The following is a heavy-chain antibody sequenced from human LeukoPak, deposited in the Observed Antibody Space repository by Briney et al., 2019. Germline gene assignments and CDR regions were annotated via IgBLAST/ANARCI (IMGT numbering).Heavy chain of an antibody. J-gene: IGHJ5*02. CDR1: GGSISSSSYY. D-gene: IGHD3-10*01. Sequence: PSETLSLTCTVSGGSISSSSYYWGWIRQPPGKGLEWIGSIYYSGSTYYNPSLKSRVTISVDTSKNQFSLKLSSVTAADTAVYYCARVVKWFGGVDPWGQGTLITVSS. CDR3: ARVVKWFGGVDP. V-gene: IGHV4-39*07. CDR2: IYYSGST.